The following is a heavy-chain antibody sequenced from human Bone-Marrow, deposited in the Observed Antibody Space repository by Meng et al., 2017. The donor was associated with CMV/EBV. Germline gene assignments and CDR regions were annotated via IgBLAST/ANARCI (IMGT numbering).Heavy chain of an antibody. V-gene: IGHV3-30*04. D-gene: IGHD3-9*01. CDR3: ARDHLAPDYDILTGSFDY. J-gene: IGHJ4*02. CDR2: ISYDGSNK. Sequence: GESLKISCAASGFTLSSYAMHWVRQAPGKGLEWVAVISYDGSNKYYADSVKGRFTISRDNSKNTLYLQMNSLRAEDTAVYYCARDHLAPDYDILTGSFDYWGQGTLVAVSS. CDR1: GFTLSSYA.